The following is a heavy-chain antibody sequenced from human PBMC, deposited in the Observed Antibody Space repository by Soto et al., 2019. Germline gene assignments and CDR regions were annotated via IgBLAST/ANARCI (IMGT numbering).Heavy chain of an antibody. D-gene: IGHD6-13*01. CDR3: AKERQQLVLEGLKNDY. CDR1: GFTFSSYA. Sequence: GGSLRLSCAASGFTFSSYAMSWVRQAPGKGLEWVSAISGSGGSTYYADSVKGRFTISRDNSKNTLYLQMNSLRAEDTAVYYCAKERQQLVLEGLKNDYWGQGTLVTVSS. CDR2: ISGSGGST. V-gene: IGHV3-23*01. J-gene: IGHJ4*02.